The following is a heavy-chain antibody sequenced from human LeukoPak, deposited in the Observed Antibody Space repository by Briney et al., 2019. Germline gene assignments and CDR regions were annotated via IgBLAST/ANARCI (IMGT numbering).Heavy chain of an antibody. J-gene: IGHJ3*02. Sequence: GGSLRLSCAASGFTFSTYAMSWVRQAAGKGLEWVSLISGSGGGTYYADSVKGRFTISRDNSKNTLYLQMNSLRAEDTAVYYCAKDEKYQMLLIVGAYDIWGQGTTVTVSS. CDR1: GFTFSTYA. D-gene: IGHD2-2*01. CDR3: AKDEKYQMLLIVGAYDI. CDR2: ISGSGGGT. V-gene: IGHV3-23*01.